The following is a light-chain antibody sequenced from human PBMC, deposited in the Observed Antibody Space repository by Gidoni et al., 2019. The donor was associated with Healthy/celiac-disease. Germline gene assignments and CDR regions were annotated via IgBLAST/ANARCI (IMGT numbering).Light chain of an antibody. CDR2: EVS. V-gene: IGLV2-8*01. CDR1: SSDVGGYNY. Sequence: QSALTQPPSASGSPGQSVTISCTGTSSDVGGYNYVSWYQQHPGKAPQLMIYEVSKRPSGVPDRFSGSKSGNTASLTGAGLQAEDEAEYYCSSYAGSNNFVFGTGTKVTVL. CDR3: SSYAGSNNFV. J-gene: IGLJ1*01.